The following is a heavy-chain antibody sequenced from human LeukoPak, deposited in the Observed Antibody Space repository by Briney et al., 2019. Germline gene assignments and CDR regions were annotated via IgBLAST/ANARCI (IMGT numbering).Heavy chain of an antibody. V-gene: IGHV3-43*01. D-gene: IGHD2-15*01. J-gene: IGHJ4*02. CDR1: GFTFDDYT. Sequence: GGSLRLSCAATGFTFDDYTMHWVRQTPGKGLEWVSLISWDGSSTYYADSMKGRFTISRDNSKNSLYLQMNSLRTEDTALYYCAKDIGVGSCNGCLFDYWGQGTLVTVSS. CDR2: ISWDGSST. CDR3: AKDIGVGSCNGCLFDY.